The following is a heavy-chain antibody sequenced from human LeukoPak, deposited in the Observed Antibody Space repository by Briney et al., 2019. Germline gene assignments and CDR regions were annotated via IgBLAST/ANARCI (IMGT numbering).Heavy chain of an antibody. V-gene: IGHV4-34*01. CDR3: ARGRYYYDSSGYYYIAFDI. J-gene: IGHJ3*02. D-gene: IGHD3-22*01. Sequence: SETLSLTCAVYGGSFSGYYWSWIRQPPGKGLEWIGEINHSGSTNYNPSLKSRVTISVDTSKNQFFLKLSSVTAADTAVYYCARGRYYYDSSGYYYIAFDIWGQGTMVTVSS. CDR1: GGSFSGYY. CDR2: INHSGST.